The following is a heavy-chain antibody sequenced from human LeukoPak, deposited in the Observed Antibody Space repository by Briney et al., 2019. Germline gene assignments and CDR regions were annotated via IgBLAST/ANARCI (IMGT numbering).Heavy chain of an antibody. CDR2: IKGGGDDP. J-gene: IGHJ4*02. Sequence: GGSLRLSCAAPGFTFSTYAMGWVRQAPGKGLEWVSSIKGGGDDPFYADSVKGRFTISRDNSKNTLFLQLDSLRAEDSSVYYCAKGGHDFNPFYWWGQGTLVTVSS. V-gene: IGHV3-23*01. CDR3: AKGGHDFNPFYW. CDR1: GFTFSTYA. D-gene: IGHD2-21*02.